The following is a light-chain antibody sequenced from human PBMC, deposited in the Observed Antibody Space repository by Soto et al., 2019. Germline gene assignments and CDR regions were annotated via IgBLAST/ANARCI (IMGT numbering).Light chain of an antibody. CDR2: QDS. CDR3: QAWDSSTAHVV. Sequence: SYELTQPPSVSVSPGQTASITCSGDKLGDKYACWYQQKPGQSPVLVICQDSKRPSGIPERFSGSNSGNTATLTISGTQAMDEADYYCQAWDSSTAHVVFGGGTKVTVL. CDR1: KLGDKY. V-gene: IGLV3-1*01. J-gene: IGLJ2*01.